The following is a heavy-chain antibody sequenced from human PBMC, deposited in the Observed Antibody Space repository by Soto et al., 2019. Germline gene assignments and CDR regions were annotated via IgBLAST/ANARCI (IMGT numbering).Heavy chain of an antibody. CDR2: INPNSGGT. CDR3: ARDHEYGETLAGMDV. CDR1: GYTFTGYY. Sequence: QVQLVQSGAEVKKPGASVKVSCKASGYTFTGYYMHWVRQAPGQGLEWMGWINPNSGGTNYAQKFQGWVTMTRDTSISTAYMERSRLRSDDTAVYYCARDHEYGETLAGMDVWGQGTTVTVSS. V-gene: IGHV1-2*04. D-gene: IGHD4-17*01. J-gene: IGHJ6*02.